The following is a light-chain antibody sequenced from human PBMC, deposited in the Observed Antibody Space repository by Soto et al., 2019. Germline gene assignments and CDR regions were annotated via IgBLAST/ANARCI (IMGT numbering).Light chain of an antibody. Sequence: EIVMTQSPATLSLSPGERATLSCRASDVVGSNLAWYQQKPGQAPRLLIYGASTRATGIPGRFSGSGSGADFTLTISRLEPEDFAVYYCHQRQYWPPITFGQGTRLEIK. J-gene: IGKJ5*01. V-gene: IGKV3-15*01. CDR1: DVVGSN. CDR2: GAS. CDR3: HQRQYWPPIT.